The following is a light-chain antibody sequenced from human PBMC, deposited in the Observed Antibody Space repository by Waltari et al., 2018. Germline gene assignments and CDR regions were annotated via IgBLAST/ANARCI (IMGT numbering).Light chain of an antibody. J-gene: IGLJ3*02. V-gene: IGLV7-46*01. CDR1: TGAVTSVHN. CDR3: LLWYSGARWV. CDR2: ETS. Sequence: AVLTQEPSLTVSPVPPVPLASGSSTGAVTSVHNSYWFQQKPGQVPRTLIYETSNKPTWTPARFSGSLRGGKAALTLSGAQPEDEAEYYCLLWYSGARWVFGGGTKLSVL.